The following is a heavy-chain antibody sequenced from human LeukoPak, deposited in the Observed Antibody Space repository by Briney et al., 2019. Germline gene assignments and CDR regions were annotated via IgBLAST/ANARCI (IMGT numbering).Heavy chain of an antibody. CDR3: ARALVVAAAAVNWFDP. J-gene: IGHJ5*02. CDR2: INAGNGNT. Sequence: GASVKVSCKASGYTFTSYAMHWVRQAPGQRLEWMGWINAGNGNTKYSQKFQGRVTITRDTSASTAYMELSSLRSEDTAVYYCARALVVAAAAVNWFDPWGQGTLVTVSS. CDR1: GYTFTSYA. D-gene: IGHD6-13*01. V-gene: IGHV1-3*01.